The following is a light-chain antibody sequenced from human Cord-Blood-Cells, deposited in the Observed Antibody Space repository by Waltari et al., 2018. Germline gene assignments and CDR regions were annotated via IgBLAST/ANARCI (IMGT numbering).Light chain of an antibody. J-gene: IGLJ3*02. V-gene: IGLV5-45*02. Sequence: QAVLTQPSSLSASPGASASLTCTLRSGINVGTYRIYWYQQKPGSPPQYLLRYKSDSYKQQGSGVPSRFSGSKDASANAGILLISGLQSEDEADYYCMIWHSSARVFGGGTKLTVL. CDR3: MIWHSSARV. CDR2: YKSDSYK. CDR1: SGINVGTYR.